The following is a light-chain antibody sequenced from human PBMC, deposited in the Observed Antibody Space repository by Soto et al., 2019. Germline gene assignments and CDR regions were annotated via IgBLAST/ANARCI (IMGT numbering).Light chain of an antibody. Sequence: EIVLTQSPGTLSLSPGERATLSCRASQSVTSNFLAWYQQKPGQAPILLIYGVSRRATGIPDRFSGSGSGTDFSLTISRLEPEDFAVYYCQQYDSSWTFGQGTKVEIK. CDR3: QQYDSSWT. V-gene: IGKV3-20*01. CDR1: QSVTSNF. CDR2: GVS. J-gene: IGKJ1*01.